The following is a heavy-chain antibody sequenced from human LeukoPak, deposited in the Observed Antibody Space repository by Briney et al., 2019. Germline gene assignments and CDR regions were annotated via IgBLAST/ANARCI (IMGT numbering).Heavy chain of an antibody. D-gene: IGHD6-13*01. CDR1: GFTFSSYG. CDR2: IRYDGSNK. V-gene: IGHV3-30*02. CDR3: AKELVSSSWYGDAFDI. J-gene: IGHJ3*02. Sequence: PGGSLRLSCAASGFTFSSYGMHWVRQAPGKGLQWVAFIRYDGSNKYYADSVKGRFTISRDNSKNTLYLQMNSLRAEDTAVYYCAKELVSSSWYGDAFDIWGQGTMVTVSS.